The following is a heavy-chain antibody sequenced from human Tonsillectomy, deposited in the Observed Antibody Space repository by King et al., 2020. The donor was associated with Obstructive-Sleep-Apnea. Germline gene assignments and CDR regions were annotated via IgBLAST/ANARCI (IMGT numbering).Heavy chain of an antibody. V-gene: IGHV5-51*01. D-gene: IGHD2-15*01. CDR2: IYPGDSDT. Sequence: VQLVESGAEVKKPGESLKISCKGSGYSFTSYWIGWVRQMPGKGLEWMGIIYPGDSDTRYSPSFQGQVTIPADKSISTAYLQWSSLKASDTAMYYCARRTQGCSGGSCYSHYGMDVWGQGTTVTVSS. CDR3: ARRTQGCSGGSCYSHYGMDV. J-gene: IGHJ6*02. CDR1: GYSFTSYW.